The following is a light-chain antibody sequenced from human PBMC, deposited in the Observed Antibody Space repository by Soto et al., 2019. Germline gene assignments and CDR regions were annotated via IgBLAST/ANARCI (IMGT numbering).Light chain of an antibody. CDR2: GAS. Sequence: EIVMTQSPATLSVSPGERATLSCRASQSVSTNLAWYQQKPGQAPRLLIYGASTRATGIPARFSGSGFGTEFTLTISSLQSEDFAVYYCQQYGGSPPFTFGPGTKVDIK. CDR1: QSVSTN. V-gene: IGKV3-15*01. J-gene: IGKJ3*01. CDR3: QQYGGSPPFT.